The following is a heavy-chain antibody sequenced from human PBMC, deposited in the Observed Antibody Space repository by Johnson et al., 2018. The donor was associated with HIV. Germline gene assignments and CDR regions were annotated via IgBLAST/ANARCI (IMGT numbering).Heavy chain of an antibody. J-gene: IGHJ3*02. CDR2: IRSKANSYAT. V-gene: IGHV3-73*02. CDR3: MVHSGERTDHDAFDI. D-gene: IGHD1-26*01. CDR1: GFTFSGSA. Sequence: VQLVESGGGLVQPGGSLKLSCAASGFTFSGSAMHWVRQASGKGLEWVGRIRSKANSYATAYAASVKGRVTISRDDSKNTAYLQMNSLKTEDTAVYYCMVHSGERTDHDAFDIWGQVTMVTVSS.